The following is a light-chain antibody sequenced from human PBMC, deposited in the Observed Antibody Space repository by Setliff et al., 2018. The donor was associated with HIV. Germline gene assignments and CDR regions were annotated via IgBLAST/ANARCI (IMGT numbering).Light chain of an antibody. V-gene: IGLV2-8*01. CDR2: EVS. CDR3: SSYAGSNNFDVV. CDR1: SSDVGGYNY. Sequence: QSVLTQPPSASGSPGQSVTISCTGTSSDVGGYNYVSWHQQHPGKVPKLMIYEVSKRPSGVPDRFSGSKSGNTASLTVSGLQAEDEADYYCSSYAGSNNFDVVFGGGTKVTVL. J-gene: IGLJ2*01.